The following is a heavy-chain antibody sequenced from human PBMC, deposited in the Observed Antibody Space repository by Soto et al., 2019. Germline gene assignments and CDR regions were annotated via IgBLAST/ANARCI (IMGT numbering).Heavy chain of an antibody. CDR1: GGSFSGYY. CDR2: IYYSGST. CDR3: AREGQLVGGPDPGYYYGMDV. V-gene: IGHV4-30-4*08. D-gene: IGHD1-26*01. J-gene: IGHJ6*02. Sequence: SETLSLTCAVYGGSFSGYYWSWIRQPPGKGLEWIGYIYYSGSTYYNPSLKSRVTISVDTSKNQFSLKLSSVTAADTAVYYCAREGQLVGGPDPGYYYGMDVWGQGTTVTVSS.